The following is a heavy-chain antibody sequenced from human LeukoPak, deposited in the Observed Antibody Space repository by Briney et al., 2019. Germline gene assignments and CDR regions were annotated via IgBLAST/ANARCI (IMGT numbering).Heavy chain of an antibody. CDR3: AKDPDCTGGHCYSGFFDN. CDR1: GFTFDDFT. Sequence: PGGSLRLSCAASGFTFDDFTMHWVRQAPGKGLEWVSLITWDGDTTYYADSVKGRFTISRDNAKNSLYLEMNSLRTEDTALYYCAKDPDCTGGHCYSGFFDNRGQGTLVTVSS. J-gene: IGHJ4*02. CDR2: ITWDGDTT. D-gene: IGHD2-15*01. V-gene: IGHV3-43*01.